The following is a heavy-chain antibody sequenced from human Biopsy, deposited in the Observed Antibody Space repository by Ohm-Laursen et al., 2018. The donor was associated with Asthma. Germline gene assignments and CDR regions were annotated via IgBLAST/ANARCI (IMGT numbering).Heavy chain of an antibody. CDR2: ITDTSRYI. CDR1: GFTFSHYS. J-gene: IGHJ4*02. V-gene: IGHV3-21*01. CDR3: ARDGPELPTELDY. D-gene: IGHD1-14*01. Sequence: SLRLSCTASGFTFSHYSMNWVRQAPGKGLEWVPSITDTSRYIKYADSVKGRFTISRDNAKNSLYLQMNSLRAEDTAVYYCARDGPELPTELDYWGPGTLVTVSS.